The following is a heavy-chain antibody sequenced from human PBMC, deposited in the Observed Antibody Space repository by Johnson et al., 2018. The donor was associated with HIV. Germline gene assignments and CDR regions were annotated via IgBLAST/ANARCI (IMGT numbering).Heavy chain of an antibody. Sequence: VQLVESGGGLVQPGGSLRLSCAASGFTFRSYAMHWVRQAPGKGLEYVSAISSNGGRTYYANSVKGRFTISRDNSKNTLSLQMGSLRAEDMAVYYCAIIWNHTFDIWGQGTMVTVSS. CDR2: ISSNGGRT. CDR3: AIIWNHTFDI. CDR1: GFTFRSYA. V-gene: IGHV3-64*01. D-gene: IGHD1-14*01. J-gene: IGHJ3*02.